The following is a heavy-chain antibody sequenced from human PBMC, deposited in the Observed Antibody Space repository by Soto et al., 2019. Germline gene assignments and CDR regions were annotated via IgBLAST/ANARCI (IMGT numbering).Heavy chain of an antibody. CDR3: ASAQLYDYRRAGWFDP. D-gene: IGHD4-4*01. V-gene: IGHV1-69*06. Sequence: QVQLVQSGAEVQKPGSSVKVSCKASGGTFSSYAISWVRQAPGQGLEWMGGIIPIFGTANYAQKFQGRVTITADKSTSTAYMELSSLRSEDTAVYYCASAQLYDYRRAGWFDPWGQGTLVTVSS. CDR2: IIPIFGTA. CDR1: GGTFSSYA. J-gene: IGHJ5*02.